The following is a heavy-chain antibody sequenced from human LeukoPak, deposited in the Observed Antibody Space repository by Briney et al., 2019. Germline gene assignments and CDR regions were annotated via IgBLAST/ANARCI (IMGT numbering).Heavy chain of an antibody. J-gene: IGHJ6*03. Sequence: GASVKVSCKASGYTFTGYYMHWVRQAPGQGLEWMGWINPNSGGTGYAQKFQGRVTMTRNTSISTAYMELSSLRSEDTAVYYCARVGSSSWYCYYYYMDVWGKGTTVTISS. V-gene: IGHV1-2*02. CDR3: ARVGSSSWYCYYYYMDV. D-gene: IGHD6-13*01. CDR2: INPNSGGT. CDR1: GYTFTGYY.